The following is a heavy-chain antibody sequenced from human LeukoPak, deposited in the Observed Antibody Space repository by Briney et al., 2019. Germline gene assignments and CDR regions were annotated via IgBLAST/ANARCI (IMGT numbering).Heavy chain of an antibody. J-gene: IGHJ4*02. D-gene: IGHD5-18*01. Sequence: ASVKVSCKASGYTFTTYGISWVRQAPGQGLEWMGWISAYNGNTNYAQKFQGRVTMTRDTSISTAYMELSRLRSDDTAVYYCAREGYSYGFDYWGQGTLVTVSS. CDR1: GYTFTTYG. V-gene: IGHV1-18*01. CDR3: AREGYSYGFDY. CDR2: ISAYNGNT.